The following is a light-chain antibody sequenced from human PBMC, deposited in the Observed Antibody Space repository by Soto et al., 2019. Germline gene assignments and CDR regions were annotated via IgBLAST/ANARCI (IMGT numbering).Light chain of an antibody. CDR1: QSVSNK. CDR2: GAS. V-gene: IGKV3-15*01. Sequence: EIVMTQSPATLSVSPGGRATLSCRTSQSVSNKLAWYQQKPGQAPRLLIYGASTRATGIPARFSGSGSGTEFTLTISSLQSEDFAVYYCQQYNNWPPLTFGGGTKVEIK. J-gene: IGKJ4*01. CDR3: QQYNNWPPLT.